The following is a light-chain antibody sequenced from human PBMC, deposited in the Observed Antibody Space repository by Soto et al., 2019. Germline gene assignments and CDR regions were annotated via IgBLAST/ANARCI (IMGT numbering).Light chain of an antibody. CDR1: QSVSSSY. CDR2: GAS. J-gene: IGKJ1*01. Sequence: EIVLTQSPGTLSLSPGERATLSCRASQSVSSSYLAWYQQKPGQPPRLLIYGASSRATGIPDRFSGSGSGTDFTLTISRLEPEDCAVYYCQQYGRTFGQGTKVEIK. V-gene: IGKV3-20*01. CDR3: QQYGRT.